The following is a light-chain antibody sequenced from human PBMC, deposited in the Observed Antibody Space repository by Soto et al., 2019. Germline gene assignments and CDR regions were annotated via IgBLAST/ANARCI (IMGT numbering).Light chain of an antibody. CDR1: QGISTY. CDR3: QQSYSTTWT. J-gene: IGKJ1*01. Sequence: DIQMTQSPSSLSASVGARVTITCRASQGISTYLNWYQQKPGKAPKLLIYAASSLQSGVPSRFSGSGSETDFTLTISSLQPEDFATYSCQQSYSTTWTFGQGTKVEIK. CDR2: AAS. V-gene: IGKV1-39*01.